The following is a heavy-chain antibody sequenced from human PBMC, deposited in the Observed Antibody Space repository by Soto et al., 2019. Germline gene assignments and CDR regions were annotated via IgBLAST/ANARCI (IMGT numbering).Heavy chain of an antibody. Sequence: VKVSCKASGGTFSSYAISWVRQAPGQGLEWMGGIIPIFGTANYAQKFQGRVTITADKSTSTAYMELSSLRSEDTAVYYCARWDIVVVPAVDPPSYYYYGMDVWGQGTTVTVSS. CDR1: GGTFSSYA. CDR3: ARWDIVVVPAVDPPSYYYYGMDV. CDR2: IIPIFGTA. D-gene: IGHD2-2*01. J-gene: IGHJ6*02. V-gene: IGHV1-69*06.